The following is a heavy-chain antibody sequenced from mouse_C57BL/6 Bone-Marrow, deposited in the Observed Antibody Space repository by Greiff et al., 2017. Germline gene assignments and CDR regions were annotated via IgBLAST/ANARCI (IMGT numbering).Heavy chain of an antibody. V-gene: IGHV14-1*01. Sequence: VQLQQSGAELVRPGASVKLSCTASGFNIKDYYMHWVKQRPEQGLEWIGRLDPEDGDTEYAPKFHGKATMTADTSSNPAYLQLSSLTSEDTAVYYCTTIITTVVAKDWYFDVWGTGTTVTVSS. CDR1: GFNIKDYY. J-gene: IGHJ1*03. CDR2: LDPEDGDT. D-gene: IGHD1-1*01. CDR3: TTIITTVVAKDWYFDV.